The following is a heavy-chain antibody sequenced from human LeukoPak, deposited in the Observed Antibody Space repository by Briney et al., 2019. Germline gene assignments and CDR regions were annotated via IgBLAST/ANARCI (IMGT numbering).Heavy chain of an antibody. D-gene: IGHD6-19*01. Sequence: SETLSLTCTVSGGSISSYYWSWIRQPPGKGLEWMGYIYYSGSTNYNPSLKSRVTISVDTSKNQFSLKLSSVPAADTAVYYCARRVAGGIYGMDVWGQGTTVTVSS. CDR2: IYYSGST. CDR3: ARRVAGGIYGMDV. J-gene: IGHJ6*02. V-gene: IGHV4-59*08. CDR1: GGSISSYY.